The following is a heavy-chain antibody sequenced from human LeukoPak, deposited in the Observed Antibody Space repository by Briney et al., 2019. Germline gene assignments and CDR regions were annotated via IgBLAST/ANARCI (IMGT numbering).Heavy chain of an antibody. CDR3: ARANNYDTLTGPFDY. CDR1: GFTFSSYA. J-gene: IGHJ4*02. CDR2: ISYDGSNK. V-gene: IGHV3-30-3*01. Sequence: QPGRSLRLSCAASGFTFSSYAMHWVRQAPGKGLEWVAVISYDGSNKYYADSVKGRFTISRDNSKNTLYLQMNSLRAEDTAVYYCARANNYDTLTGPFDYWGQGTLVTVSS. D-gene: IGHD3-9*01.